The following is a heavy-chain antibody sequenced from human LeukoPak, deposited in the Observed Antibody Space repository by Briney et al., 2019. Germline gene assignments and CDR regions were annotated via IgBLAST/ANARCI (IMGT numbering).Heavy chain of an antibody. Sequence: SQTLSLTCTVSGGSISSGSYYWSWIRQPAGKGLEWIGRIYISGSTDYNPSLKSRVTISLDTSKNQFSPKLISVTAADTAVYFCSRSGKSDFDYWGQGTLVTVSS. CDR3: SRSGKSDFDY. J-gene: IGHJ4*02. D-gene: IGHD1-14*01. V-gene: IGHV4-61*02. CDR1: GGSISSGSYY. CDR2: IYISGST.